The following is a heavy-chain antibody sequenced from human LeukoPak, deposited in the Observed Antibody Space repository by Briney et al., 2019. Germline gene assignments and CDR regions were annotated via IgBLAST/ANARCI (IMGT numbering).Heavy chain of an antibody. CDR1: GFTFSSYG. CDR3: ARGGIPQFYYYMDV. V-gene: IGHV3-30*02. D-gene: IGHD3-16*01. Sequence: GGSLRLSCAASGFTFSSYGMHWVRQAPGKGLEWVAFIRYDGSNKYYADSVKGRFTISRDNSENTLYLQMNSLRAEDTAVYYCARGGIPQFYYYMDVWGKGTTVTVSS. CDR2: IRYDGSNK. J-gene: IGHJ6*03.